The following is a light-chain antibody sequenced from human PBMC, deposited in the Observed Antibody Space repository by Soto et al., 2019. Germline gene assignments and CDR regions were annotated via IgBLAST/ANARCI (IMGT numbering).Light chain of an antibody. CDR1: QSVSSSY. Sequence: EIVLTQSPGTLSLSPGERATLSCRASQSVSSSYLSWYQQNRGQAPRLLIYGASSRAPGIPVRFGGSGSGTDFTLAISRLEPEDFAVYYCQQYGSSRWTFGQETKVEIK. J-gene: IGKJ1*01. CDR2: GAS. V-gene: IGKV3-20*01. CDR3: QQYGSSRWT.